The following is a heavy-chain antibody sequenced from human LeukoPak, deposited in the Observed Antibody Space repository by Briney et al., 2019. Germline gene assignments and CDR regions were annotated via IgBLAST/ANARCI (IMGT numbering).Heavy chain of an antibody. Sequence: SETLSLTCAVSGGSISSGGYSWSWIRQPPGKGLEWIGYIYHSGSTYYNPSLKSRVTISVDRSKNQFSLKLSSVTDADTAVYYCARVSVVAQFFDYWGQGTLVTVSS. CDR2: IYHSGST. V-gene: IGHV4-30-2*01. J-gene: IGHJ4*02. CDR1: GGSISSGGYS. CDR3: ARVSVVAQFFDY. D-gene: IGHD5-12*01.